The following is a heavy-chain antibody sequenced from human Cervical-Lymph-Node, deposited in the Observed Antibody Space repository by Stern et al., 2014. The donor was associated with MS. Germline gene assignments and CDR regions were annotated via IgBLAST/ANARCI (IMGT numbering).Heavy chain of an antibody. CDR1: GGSMTNCGYY. CDR3: ARCPLASITMAWNFDP. D-gene: IGHD3-10*01. V-gene: IGHV4-31*03. Sequence: QVQLQESGPGLVKPSQPLSLPCSVSGGSMTNCGYYWIRIRQPPGQALEFILYLHFHAHTYYHPSLRKRLLRSVETSHNRFLLTLNSVTAADTAVYYCARCPLASITMAWNFDPWGQGTLVTVSS. CDR2: LHFHAHT. J-gene: IGHJ5*02.